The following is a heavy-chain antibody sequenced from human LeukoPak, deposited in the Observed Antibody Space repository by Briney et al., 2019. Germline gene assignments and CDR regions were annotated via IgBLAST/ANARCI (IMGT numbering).Heavy chain of an antibody. CDR3: ARVSAYCTSTSCPLANFFDY. V-gene: IGHV1-46*01. CDR2: INPNDGST. J-gene: IGHJ4*02. CDR1: GYTFTSYC. D-gene: IGHD2-2*01. Sequence: ASVKVSCKASGYTFTSYCMHWVRQAPGQGLEWIGIINPNDGSTNYAQKFQGRVTMTRDTSTSTVYMELSSLRSEDTALYHCARVSAYCTSTSCPLANFFDYWGQGTLVTVSS.